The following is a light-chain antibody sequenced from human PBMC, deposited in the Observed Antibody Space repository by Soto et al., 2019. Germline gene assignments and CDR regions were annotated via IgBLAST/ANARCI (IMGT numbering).Light chain of an antibody. CDR3: QQAKDFPLT. Sequence: DIQMTQFPSSVSASVGDTVTITCRANQAIDDWLAWYQQKPGKAPKLLMYGSSTLQSGVPSPFSGSRSGTDFILTITRLQPEDFATYFCQQAKDFPLTFGGGTKVEIK. V-gene: IGKV1-12*01. CDR2: GSS. J-gene: IGKJ4*01. CDR1: QAIDDW.